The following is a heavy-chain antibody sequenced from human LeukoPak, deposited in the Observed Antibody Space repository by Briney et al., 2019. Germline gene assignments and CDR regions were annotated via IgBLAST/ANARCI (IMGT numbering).Heavy chain of an antibody. CDR2: FDPEDGET. D-gene: IGHD2-15*01. J-gene: IGHJ4*02. Sequence: GASVKVSCKVSGYTLTELSMHWVRQAPGKGLEWMGGFDPEDGETIYAQKFQGRVTMTEDTSTDTAYMELSSLRSEDTAVYYCATGVWRTVVASLTLDYWGQGTLVTVSS. CDR3: ATGVWRTVVASLTLDY. V-gene: IGHV1-24*01. CDR1: GYTLTELS.